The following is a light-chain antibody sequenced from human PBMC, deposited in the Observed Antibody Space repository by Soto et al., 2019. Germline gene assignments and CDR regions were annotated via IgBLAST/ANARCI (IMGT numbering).Light chain of an antibody. CDR3: QSGYT. Sequence: EIVMTQSPATLSVSPGERATLSCRASQSVSSNLAWYQQKPGQAPRLLIYGVSTRATGIPARFSGSGSGTEFTLTISSLQSEDFAVYYCQSGYTFGQGTKLEIK. V-gene: IGKV3-15*01. CDR1: QSVSSN. J-gene: IGKJ2*01. CDR2: GVS.